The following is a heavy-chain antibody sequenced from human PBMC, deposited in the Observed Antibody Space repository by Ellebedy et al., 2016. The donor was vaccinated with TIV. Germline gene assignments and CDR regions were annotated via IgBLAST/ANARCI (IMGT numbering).Heavy chain of an antibody. V-gene: IGHV3-11*01. CDR2: ISSSGSTI. D-gene: IGHD3-10*01. CDR1: GFTFSDYC. J-gene: IGHJ6*02. CDR3: ARERGASYYYGSGRNYGMDV. Sequence: GESLKISCAASGFTFSDYCMSWIRQAPGKGLEWVSYISSSGSTIYYADSVKGRFTISRDNAKNSLYLQMNSLRAEDTAVYYCARERGASYYYGSGRNYGMDVWGQGTTVTVSS.